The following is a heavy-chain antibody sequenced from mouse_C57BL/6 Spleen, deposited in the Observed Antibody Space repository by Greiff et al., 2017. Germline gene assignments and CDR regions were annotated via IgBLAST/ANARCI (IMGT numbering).Heavy chain of an antibody. V-gene: IGHV6-3*01. CDR1: GFTFSNYW. CDR2: IRLKSDNYAT. J-gene: IGHJ2*01. CDR3: TGFRSNPYYFDY. D-gene: IGHD2-5*01. Sequence: EVKVEESGGGLVQPGGSMKLSCVASGFTFSNYWMNWVRQSPEKGLEWVAQIRLKSDNYATHYAESVKGRFTISRDDSKSSVYLQMNNLRAEDTGIYYCTGFRSNPYYFDYWGQGTTLTVSS.